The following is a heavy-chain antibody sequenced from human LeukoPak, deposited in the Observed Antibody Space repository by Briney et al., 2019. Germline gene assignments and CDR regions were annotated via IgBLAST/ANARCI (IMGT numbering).Heavy chain of an antibody. V-gene: IGHV4-30-4*01. J-gene: IGHJ5*02. Sequence: SQTLSLTRTVSRGSLISGVYYGSWIRQPPGKGLEWIGYIYYSGSTYYNPSLKSRVTISVDTSKNQFSLKLSSVTAADTAVYYCARTQLYCSSTSCYVNWFDPWGQGTLVTVSS. CDR1: RGSLISGVYY. CDR2: IYYSGST. CDR3: ARTQLYCSSTSCYVNWFDP. D-gene: IGHD2-2*01.